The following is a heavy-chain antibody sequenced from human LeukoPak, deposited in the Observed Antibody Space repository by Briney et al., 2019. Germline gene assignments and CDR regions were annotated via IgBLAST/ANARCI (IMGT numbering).Heavy chain of an antibody. J-gene: IGHJ4*02. CDR3: ARQRFLEWYFDY. Sequence: SETLSLTCTVSGASINNNFWTWIRQPPGKGLEWIGSFYYSGSTNYNPSLKSRVTISLDTSKNQFSLKLSSVTAADTAVYYCARQRFLEWYFDYWGQGTLVTVSS. D-gene: IGHD3-3*01. CDR1: GASINNNF. V-gene: IGHV4-59*08. CDR2: FYYSGST.